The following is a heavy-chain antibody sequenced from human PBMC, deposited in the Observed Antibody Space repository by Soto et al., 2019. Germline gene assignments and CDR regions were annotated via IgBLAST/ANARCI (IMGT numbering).Heavy chain of an antibody. CDR3: ARGYCSGGSCYSPRYNWFDP. Sequence: ASVKVSCKACGYTFTGYYMHWVRQAPGQGLEWMGWINPNSGGTNYAQKFQGWVTMTRDTSISTAYMELSRLRSDDTAVYYCARGYCSGGSCYSPRYNWFDPWGQGTLVTVSS. V-gene: IGHV1-2*04. D-gene: IGHD2-15*01. CDR1: GYTFTGYY. J-gene: IGHJ5*02. CDR2: INPNSGGT.